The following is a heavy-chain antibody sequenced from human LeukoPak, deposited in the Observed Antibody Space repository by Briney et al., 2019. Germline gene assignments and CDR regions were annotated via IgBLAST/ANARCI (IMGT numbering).Heavy chain of an antibody. J-gene: IGHJ4*02. CDR3: ARDIRPNHAVAYY. CDR1: GYTFGSYG. CDR2: ISAYSGNT. V-gene: IGHV1-18*04. D-gene: IGHD6-19*01. Sequence: ASVKVSCKASGYTFGSYGFSWVRQAPGQGLEWMGWISAYSGNTNYAQKLQGRITMTTDTSTSTAYMELRSLRPDDTAIYYCARDIRPNHAVAYYWGQGTLVIVSS.